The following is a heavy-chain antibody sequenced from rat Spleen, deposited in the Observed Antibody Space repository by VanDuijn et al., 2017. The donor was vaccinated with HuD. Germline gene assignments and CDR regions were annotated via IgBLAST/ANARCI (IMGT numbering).Heavy chain of an antibody. Sequence: EVQLVESGGGLVQPGRSLKLSCAASGFTFSNYDMTWIRQAPGKGLEWVASITNTGGSTYYPDSVKGRFTISRDNAKSTLYLQINSLRSEDTATYYGTRVGSSGDYWYFDFWGPGTMVTVSS. CDR1: GFTFSNYD. D-gene: IGHD4-3*01. V-gene: IGHV5-31*01. CDR3: TRVGSSGDYWYFDF. J-gene: IGHJ1*01. CDR2: ITNTGGST.